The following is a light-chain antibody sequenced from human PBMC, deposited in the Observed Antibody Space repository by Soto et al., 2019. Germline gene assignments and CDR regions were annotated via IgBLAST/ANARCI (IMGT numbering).Light chain of an antibody. V-gene: IGLV2-23*01. J-gene: IGLJ3*02. CDR3: CSYAGANIFAV. CDR2: EDY. CDR1: SSDIGRYER. Sequence: QSALTQPASVSGSPGQSITISSTGTSSDIGRYERVSWYQWHPGKAPKLMIYEDYRRPSGISNRFSGSKSGNTASLTIYGLQAEDEADYFCCSYAGANIFAVFGGGTQLTVL.